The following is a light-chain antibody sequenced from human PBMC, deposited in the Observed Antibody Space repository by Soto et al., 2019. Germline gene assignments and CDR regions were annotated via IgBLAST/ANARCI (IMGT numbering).Light chain of an antibody. J-gene: IGLJ3*02. Sequence: QSVLTQPPSVSAAPGQEVTISCSGSSSNIGNNYASWYQQLPGTAPKLLIYDNNKRPSGIPDRFSGSKSGTSATLGITGLQTGDEADYYCGTWDSSLSVWVFGGGTKLTVL. CDR3: GTWDSSLSVWV. CDR2: DNN. CDR1: SSNIGNNY. V-gene: IGLV1-51*01.